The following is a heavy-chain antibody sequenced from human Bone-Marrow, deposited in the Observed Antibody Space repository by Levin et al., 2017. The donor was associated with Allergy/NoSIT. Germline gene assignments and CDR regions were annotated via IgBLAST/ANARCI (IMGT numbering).Heavy chain of an antibody. Sequence: SSETLSLTCTVSGDSITSNSYHWGCMRQSPGKGLEWIGSIYYTGDAFYNPSLTSRVTISLDTSKNQFSLKLKSVTAADTAVYYCARLSSWFFGMDVWGRGTTVTVSS. J-gene: IGHJ6*02. CDR1: GDSITSNSYH. CDR2: IYYTGDA. CDR3: ARLSSWFFGMDV. D-gene: IGHD6-13*01. V-gene: IGHV4-39*07.